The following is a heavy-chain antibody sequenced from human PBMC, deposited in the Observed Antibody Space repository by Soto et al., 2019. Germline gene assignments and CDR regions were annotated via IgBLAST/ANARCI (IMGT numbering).Heavy chain of an antibody. CDR2: IYYSGST. V-gene: IGHV4-39*01. CDR1: GGSISSSSYY. J-gene: IGHJ4*02. Sequence: SETLSLTCTVSGGSISSSSYYWGWIRQPPGKGLEWIGSIYYSGSTYYNPSLKSRVTISVDTSKNQFSLKLSSVTAADTAVYYCARPDRFLEWLPIDYWGQGTLVPVSS. CDR3: ARPDRFLEWLPIDY. D-gene: IGHD3-3*01.